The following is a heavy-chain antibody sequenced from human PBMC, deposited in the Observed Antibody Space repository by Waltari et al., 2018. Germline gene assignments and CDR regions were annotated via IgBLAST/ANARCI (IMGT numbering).Heavy chain of an antibody. CDR1: GFPFSHYS. CDR2: IQSSSNFI. Sequence: EVQLVESGGGLVKPGESLRLSCAASGFPFSHYSMNWVRQAPGKGLEWVSSIQSSSNFIYYADAVNGRLTTSRDNGKNSLFLQMDSLRDEDTAVYYCARGPGSGSYIPDYWGQGTLVTVSS. J-gene: IGHJ4*02. CDR3: ARGPGSGSYIPDY. V-gene: IGHV3-21*01. D-gene: IGHD3-10*01.